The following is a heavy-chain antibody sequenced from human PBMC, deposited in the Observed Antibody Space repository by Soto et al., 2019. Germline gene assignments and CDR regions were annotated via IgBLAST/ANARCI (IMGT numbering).Heavy chain of an antibody. Sequence: ASVKVSCKASGYTFTSYYMHWVRQAPGQGLEWMGIINPSGGSTSYAQKFQGRVTMTRDTSTSTVYMELSSLRSEDKAVYYCARGIAVAGTLNWFDPWGQGTLVTVSS. CDR3: ARGIAVAGTLNWFDP. V-gene: IGHV1-46*01. J-gene: IGHJ5*02. D-gene: IGHD6-19*01. CDR1: GYTFTSYY. CDR2: INPSGGST.